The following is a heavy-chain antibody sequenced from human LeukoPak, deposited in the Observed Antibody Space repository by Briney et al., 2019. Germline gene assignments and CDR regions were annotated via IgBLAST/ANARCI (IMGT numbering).Heavy chain of an antibody. CDR3: SRDDGPFGGVRFDH. J-gene: IGHJ4*02. V-gene: IGHV1-18*01. Sequence: ASVKVSCRASGYTFTAYGISWVRQAPGQGLEWMGWISANNGNTNYAQKVQGRVTMTRDTSTSTAYMELRSLRYDDTAVYYCSRDDGPFGGVRFDHWGQGTLVTVSS. CDR1: GYTFTAYG. CDR2: ISANNGNT. D-gene: IGHD3-16*01.